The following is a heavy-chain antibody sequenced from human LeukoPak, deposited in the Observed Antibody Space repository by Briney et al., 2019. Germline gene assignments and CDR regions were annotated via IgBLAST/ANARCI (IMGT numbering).Heavy chain of an antibody. CDR3: GKHDGSSDY. Sequence: GGSLRLSCAASGFTFRNYGMHWVRQAPGKGLEWVAFIRSDGSDKSYAGSVKGRFTISRDNSKNTLYLQMNSLRAEDTAVYYCGKHDGSSDYWGQGTLVTVSS. V-gene: IGHV3-30*02. J-gene: IGHJ4*02. D-gene: IGHD4-23*01. CDR1: GFTFRNYG. CDR2: IRSDGSDK.